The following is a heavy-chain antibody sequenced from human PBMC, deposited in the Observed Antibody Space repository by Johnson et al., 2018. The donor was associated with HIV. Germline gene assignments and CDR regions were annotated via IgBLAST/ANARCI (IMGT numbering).Heavy chain of an antibody. V-gene: IGHV3-30*18. CDR2: ISFDGSDK. Sequence: QVQLVESGGGVVQPGRSLRLSCAASGFTFSSYAMHWVRQAPGKGLEWVAVISFDGSDKYYADSVKGRFTISRDNSKSTLYLQMNSLRPEDTAVYYCAKERRAPRAFDIWCQGTMLTVSS. CDR1: GFTFSSYA. CDR3: AKERRAPRAFDI. J-gene: IGHJ3*02.